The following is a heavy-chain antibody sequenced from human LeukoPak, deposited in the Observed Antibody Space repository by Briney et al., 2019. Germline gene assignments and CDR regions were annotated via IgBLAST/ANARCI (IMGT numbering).Heavy chain of an antibody. Sequence: GGSLRLSCAASGFTFSSYSMNWVRQAPGKGLEWVSSISSSTTYIYYADSVKGRFTISRDNSQNTVYLEMHSLRAEDTAVYYCARDGENYYYNYWGQGTLVTVST. V-gene: IGHV3-21*01. J-gene: IGHJ4*02. D-gene: IGHD7-27*01. CDR2: ISSSTTYI. CDR1: GFTFSSYS. CDR3: ARDGENYYYNY.